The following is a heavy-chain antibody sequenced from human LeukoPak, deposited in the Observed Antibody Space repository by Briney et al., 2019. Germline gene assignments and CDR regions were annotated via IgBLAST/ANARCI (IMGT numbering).Heavy chain of an antibody. V-gene: IGHV3-30*18. Sequence: GGSLRLSCAASGFTFSSYGMHWVRQAPGKGLEWVAVISYDGSNKYYADSVKGRFIISRDNSKNTLYLQMNSLRAEDTAVYYCAKAEPPGIAAAGHFDYWGQGTLVTVSS. CDR2: ISYDGSNK. CDR1: GFTFSSYG. D-gene: IGHD6-13*01. CDR3: AKAEPPGIAAAGHFDY. J-gene: IGHJ4*02.